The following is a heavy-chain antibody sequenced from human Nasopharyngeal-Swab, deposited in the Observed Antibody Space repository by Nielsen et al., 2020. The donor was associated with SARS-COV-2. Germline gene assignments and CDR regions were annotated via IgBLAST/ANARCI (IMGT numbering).Heavy chain of an antibody. J-gene: IGHJ4*02. CDR1: GFTFSSYG. Sequence: GESLKISCAASGFTFSSYGMHWVRQAPGKGLEWVAVISYDGSSKYYADSVKGRFTISRDNSKNTLYLQMNSLRAEDTAVYYCAREFPGSSGVYFDYWGQGTLVTVSS. D-gene: IGHD7-27*01. CDR3: AREFPGSSGVYFDY. CDR2: ISYDGSSK. V-gene: IGHV3-30*03.